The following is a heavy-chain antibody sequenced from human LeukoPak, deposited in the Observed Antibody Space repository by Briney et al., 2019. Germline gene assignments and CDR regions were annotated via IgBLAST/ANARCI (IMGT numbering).Heavy chain of an antibody. D-gene: IGHD3-16*01. CDR3: IRLGGSGHVRFDS. CDR1: GFTFGDYA. Sequence: SGGSLRLSCTSSGFTFGDYAMGWVRQAPGKGLERLGFVRTKLFGATTQYAPSVKGRFTMSRDDSKSIAYLQMNGLRTEDTAVFFCIRLGGSGHVRFDSWGQGTLVTVSS. CDR2: VRTKLFGATT. V-gene: IGHV3-49*04. J-gene: IGHJ4*02.